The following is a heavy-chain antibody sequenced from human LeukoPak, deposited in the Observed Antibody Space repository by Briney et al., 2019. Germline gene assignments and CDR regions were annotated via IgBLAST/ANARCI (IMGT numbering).Heavy chain of an antibody. CDR2: ISGSGGST. Sequence: PGGSLRLSCAASGYTFSTYAMSWVRQAPGKGLEWVSGISGSGGSTYYADSVKGRFTISRDNSKNTLYLQMNQMNSLRAEDTAVYYCAKDHIYDILTGYRNFFDYWGLGTLVTVSS. V-gene: IGHV3-23*01. CDR1: GYTFSTYA. D-gene: IGHD3-9*01. J-gene: IGHJ4*02. CDR3: AKDHIYDILTGYRNFFDY.